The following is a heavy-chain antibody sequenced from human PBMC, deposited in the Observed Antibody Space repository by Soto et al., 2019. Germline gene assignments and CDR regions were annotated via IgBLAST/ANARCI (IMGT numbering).Heavy chain of an antibody. D-gene: IGHD1-26*01. J-gene: IGHJ5*02. CDR1: GYSFTSYG. CDR2: ISAYNGNT. V-gene: IGHV1-18*01. Sequence: ASVKVSCKASGYSFTSYGISWVRQAPGQGLEWMGWISAYNGNTNYAQKLQGRVTMTTDTSTSIAYKELRSLRSDDTAVYYCARVVGALGHWFDPWGQGTLVTVSS. CDR3: ARVVGALGHWFDP.